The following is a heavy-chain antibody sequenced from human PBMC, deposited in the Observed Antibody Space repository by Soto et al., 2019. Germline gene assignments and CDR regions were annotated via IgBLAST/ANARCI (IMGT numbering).Heavy chain of an antibody. Sequence: EVQLVESGGGLVKPGGSLRLSCAASGFTFSNAWMSWVRQAPGKGLEWVGRIKSKTDGGTTDYAAPVKGRFTISREDSKNTLYLQMNSLKTEDTAVDYCTTEDVVVAVPLFDYWGQGTLVTVSS. CDR1: GFTFSNAW. D-gene: IGHD2-15*01. J-gene: IGHJ4*02. CDR3: TTEDVVVAVPLFDY. CDR2: IKSKTDGGTT. V-gene: IGHV3-15*01.